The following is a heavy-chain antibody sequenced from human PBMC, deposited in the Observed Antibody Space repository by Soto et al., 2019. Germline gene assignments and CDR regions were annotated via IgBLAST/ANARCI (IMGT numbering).Heavy chain of an antibody. CDR3: VAHAISFGP. J-gene: IGHJ5*02. CDR2: IKEDGSEK. Sequence: EMQLVESGGDLVQPGGSLRLSCVGSGFTFRASWMSWVRQAAGKGLEWVATIKEDGSEKDYVDSVKGRFTISRDNAMNSLYLQMNSLRAEDTDVYYCVAHAISFGPWGQGTLVTVSS. CDR1: GFTFRASW. V-gene: IGHV3-7*05. D-gene: IGHD3-16*01.